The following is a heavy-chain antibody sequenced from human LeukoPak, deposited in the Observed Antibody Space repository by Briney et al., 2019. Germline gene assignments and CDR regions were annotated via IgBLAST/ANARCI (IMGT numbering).Heavy chain of an antibody. CDR1: GYTCTSYD. D-gene: IGHD1-26*01. V-gene: IGHV1-8*01. J-gene: IGHJ6*02. Sequence: ASVKVSCKASGYTCTSYDINWVRQATGQGLEWMGWMNPNSGNTGYAQKFQGRVTMTRNTSISTAYVELSSLRSEDTAVYYCARWVSGSFAEYGMDVWGQGTTVTVSS. CDR3: ARWVSGSFAEYGMDV. CDR2: MNPNSGNT.